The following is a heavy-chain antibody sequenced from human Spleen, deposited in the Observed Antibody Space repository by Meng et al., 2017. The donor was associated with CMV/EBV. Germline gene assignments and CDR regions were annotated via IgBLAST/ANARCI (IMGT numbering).Heavy chain of an antibody. CDR1: TFSSSS. Sequence: TFSSSSLMCVRQAPGQGLEWMGGITPAFETADYAQKFRDRVTISRDDSATTAYMEMSSLKSEDTAVYFCARGPRITVGGVIIWPLEDWGQGTLVTVSS. V-gene: IGHV1-69*05. J-gene: IGHJ4*02. CDR2: ITPAFETA. D-gene: IGHD3-16*02. CDR3: ARGPRITVGGVIIWPLED.